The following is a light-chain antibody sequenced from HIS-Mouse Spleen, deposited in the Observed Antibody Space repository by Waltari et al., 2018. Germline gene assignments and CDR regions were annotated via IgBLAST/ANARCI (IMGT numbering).Light chain of an antibody. CDR3: SSYTSSSTV. CDR2: EVS. V-gene: IGLV2-18*02. Sequence: QSALTQPPSVSGSPGQSVTISCTVTSSHVGSYHRVSWYQQPPGTAPKLMIYEVSNRPSGVPDRFSGSKSGNTASLTISGLQAEDEADYYCSSYTSSSTVFGTGTKVTVL. CDR1: SSHVGSYHR. J-gene: IGLJ1*01.